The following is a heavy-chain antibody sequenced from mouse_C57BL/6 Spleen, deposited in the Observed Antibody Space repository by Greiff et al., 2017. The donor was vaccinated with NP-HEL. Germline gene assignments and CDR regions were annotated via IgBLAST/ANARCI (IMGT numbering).Heavy chain of an antibody. D-gene: IGHD1-1*01. Sequence: EVQLQESGPELVKPGASVKISCKASGYSFTGYYMHWVKQSHGNILDWIGYIYPYNGVSSYNQKFKGKATLTVDKSSSTAYMELRSLTSEDSAVYYCARSLYYGSSSWYFDVWGTGTTVTVSS. CDR3: ARSLYYGSSSWYFDV. CDR2: IYPYNGVS. V-gene: IGHV1-31*01. CDR1: GYSFTGYY. J-gene: IGHJ1*03.